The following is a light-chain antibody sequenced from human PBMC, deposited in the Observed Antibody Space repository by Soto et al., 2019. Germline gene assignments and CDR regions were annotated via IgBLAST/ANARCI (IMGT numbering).Light chain of an antibody. CDR3: QQYIHWPPGM. J-gene: IGKJ1*01. CDR2: DTS. Sequence: EIVVTQSPATLSASPGERVTLSCRASQFVSRRLPWYQQRLGQVPRLLIYDTSTRAPGISARFSGSGAGTEFTRTISSLQSEDFAVYYWQQYIHWPPGMFGQGTTVDIK. CDR1: QFVSRR. V-gene: IGKV3-15*01.